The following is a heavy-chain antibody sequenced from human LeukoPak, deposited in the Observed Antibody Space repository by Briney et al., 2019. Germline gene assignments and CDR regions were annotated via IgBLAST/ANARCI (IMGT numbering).Heavy chain of an antibody. V-gene: IGHV3-33*08. CDR2: IWNDGSQR. D-gene: IGHD6-19*01. CDR1: GFTFSSYS. CDR3: ARDLTVAGTGLLGY. J-gene: IGHJ4*02. Sequence: GGSLRLSCAASGFTFSSYSMNWVRQAPGKGLEWVAVIWNDGSQRYYADSVKGRFTISRDNAKNSLYLQMNSLRAEDTAVYYCARDLTVAGTGLLGYWGQGTLVTVSS.